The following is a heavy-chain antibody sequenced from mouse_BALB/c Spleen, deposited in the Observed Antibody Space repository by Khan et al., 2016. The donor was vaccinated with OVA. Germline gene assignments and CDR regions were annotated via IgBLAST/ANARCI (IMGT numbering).Heavy chain of an antibody. CDR3: ARPYYYGSSYGTMDD. CDR1: GYTFTNYW. D-gene: IGHD1-1*01. CDR2: IYPGSGNT. V-gene: IGHV1-63*02. J-gene: IGHJ4*01. Sequence: QVQLQQSGAELVRPGTSVKMSCKAAGYTFTNYWIGWVKQRPGHGLEWIGDIYPGSGNTNYNEKFKGKATLTADTSSSTAYMQLSSLTSEDSAIYYCARPYYYGSSYGTMDDWGQGTSVTVSS.